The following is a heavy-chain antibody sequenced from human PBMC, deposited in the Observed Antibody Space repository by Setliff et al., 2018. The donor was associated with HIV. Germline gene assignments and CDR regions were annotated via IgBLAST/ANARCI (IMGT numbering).Heavy chain of an antibody. V-gene: IGHV1-2*06. CDR2: INPNSGGT. CDR3: ARVPHGDYLWFDP. D-gene: IGHD4-17*01. J-gene: IGHJ5*02. CDR1: GYTFTSYY. Sequence: ASVKVSCKASGYTFTSYYMHWVRQAPGQGLEWMGRINPNSGGTNYAQKSQGRVTMTRDTSISTAYMELSRLRSDDTAVYYCARVPHGDYLWFDPWGQGTLVTVSS.